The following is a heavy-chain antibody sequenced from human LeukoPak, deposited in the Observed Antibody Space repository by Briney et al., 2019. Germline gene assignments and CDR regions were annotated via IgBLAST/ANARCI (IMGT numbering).Heavy chain of an antibody. CDR1: GFTVSDNY. V-gene: IGHV3-53*01. D-gene: IGHD6-13*01. J-gene: IGHJ5*02. CDR3: ARDAPQVPAAGVLAS. Sequence: PGGSLRLSCAASGFTVSDNYMSWVRQAPGKGLEWVSVMYSGGDTYYADSVEGRFTFSRDISKNILYLQMNGLRTEDTAMYYCARDAPQVPAAGVLASWGQGTLVTVSS. CDR2: MYSGGDT.